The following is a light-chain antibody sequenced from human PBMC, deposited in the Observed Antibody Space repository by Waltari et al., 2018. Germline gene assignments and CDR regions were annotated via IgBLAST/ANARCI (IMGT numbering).Light chain of an antibody. J-gene: IGKJ1*01. CDR1: QSILYNSNDQNY. Sequence: VMTQSPCSLAASLGVRATRNCKSRQSILYNSNDQNYLAWYQQKPGQPPKLLIYWASTRESGVPDRFSGSGSGTDFTLTISSLQAEDVAVYYCQQYYSRRTFGQGTKVEI. CDR2: WAS. CDR3: QQYYSRRT. V-gene: IGKV4-1*01.